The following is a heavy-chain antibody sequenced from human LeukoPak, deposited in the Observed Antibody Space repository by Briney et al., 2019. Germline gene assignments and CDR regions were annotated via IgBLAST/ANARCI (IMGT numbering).Heavy chain of an antibody. D-gene: IGHD3-10*01. V-gene: IGHV4-61*02. CDR1: GGSISSGSYY. CDR2: IYTSGST. J-gene: IGHJ4*02. CDR3: ARAIVRGFRDPGYFDY. Sequence: PSQTLSLTCTVSGGSISSGSYYWSWIRQPAGKGLEWIGRIYTSGSTNYNPSLKSRVTISVDTSKNQFSLKLSSVTAADTAVYYCARAIVRGFRDPGYFDYWGQGTLVTVFS.